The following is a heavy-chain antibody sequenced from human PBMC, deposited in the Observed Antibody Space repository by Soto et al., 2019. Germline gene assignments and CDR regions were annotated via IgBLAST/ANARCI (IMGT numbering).Heavy chain of an antibody. J-gene: IGHJ3*01. CDR3: ARWSATVGGAEALDV. D-gene: IGHD1-26*01. Sequence: QVPLVQSGAEVKKPGASVRVSCKTSGYTFINYGITWVRQAPGQGLEWMGWLSAYNGDTSSSEKLQDRFTMTTDTSTNTVYMDLRSLTSDDTAVYYCARWSATVGGAEALDVWGQGTMVIVSS. V-gene: IGHV1-18*01. CDR1: GYTFINYG. CDR2: LSAYNGDT.